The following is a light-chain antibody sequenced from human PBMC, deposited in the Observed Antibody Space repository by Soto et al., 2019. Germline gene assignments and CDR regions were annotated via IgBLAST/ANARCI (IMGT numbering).Light chain of an antibody. Sequence: EIVMTQSPATLSVSPGERATLSCRASQSVSSNLAWYQQKPGQAPRLLIYGASTRATGIPATFSGSGSGTQFTLTISSLQSEDFAVHYCQQYTNWPAITFGQGTRLEI. V-gene: IGKV3D-15*01. J-gene: IGKJ5*01. CDR3: QQYTNWPAIT. CDR1: QSVSSN. CDR2: GAS.